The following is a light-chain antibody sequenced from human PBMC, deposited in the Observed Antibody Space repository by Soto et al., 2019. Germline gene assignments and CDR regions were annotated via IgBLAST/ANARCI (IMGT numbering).Light chain of an antibody. V-gene: IGKV3-20*01. CDR3: QPFDTSVLP. J-gene: IGKJ4*01. CDR1: HIVSSSY. Sequence: EIVLTQSPGTLSLSPGERATLSCRASHIVSSSYLAWYQQKPGQAPRLLIYGASSRATGIPDRFSGSGSGTDFTLTISRLEPEDFALFYCQPFDTSVLPFGGGTKVDTK. CDR2: GAS.